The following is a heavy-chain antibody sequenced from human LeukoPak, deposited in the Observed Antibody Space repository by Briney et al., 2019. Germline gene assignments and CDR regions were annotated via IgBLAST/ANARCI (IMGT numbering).Heavy chain of an antibody. D-gene: IGHD3-10*01. CDR2: ISYDGSNK. J-gene: IGHJ6*02. Sequence: HPGRSLRLSCAASGFTFSSYGMHWVRQAPGKGLEWVAVISYDGSNKYYADSVKGRFTISRDNSKNTLYLQMNSLRAEDMAVYYCAKSRLYGSERYGMDVWGQGTTVTVSS. CDR1: GFTFSSYG. CDR3: AKSRLYGSERYGMDV. V-gene: IGHV3-30*18.